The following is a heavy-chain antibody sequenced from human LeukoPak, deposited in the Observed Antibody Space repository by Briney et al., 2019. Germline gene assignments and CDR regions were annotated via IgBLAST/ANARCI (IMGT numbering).Heavy chain of an antibody. D-gene: IGHD1-14*01. Sequence: GGSLRLSCAASGFTFSNYAMNWVRQAPGKGLEWVSAISGSGGNTYQADSVKGRFTISRDNSKNTLYLEMNSLSPDDTAVYYCARGVEPLAANTLAYWGQGTLVTVSS. CDR1: GFTFSNYA. J-gene: IGHJ4*02. V-gene: IGHV3-23*01. CDR2: ISGSGGNT. CDR3: ARGVEPLAANTLAY.